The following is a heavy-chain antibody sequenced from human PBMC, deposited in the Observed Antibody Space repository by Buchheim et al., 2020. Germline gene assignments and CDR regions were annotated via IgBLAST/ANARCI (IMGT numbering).Heavy chain of an antibody. CDR2: IYPGDSDT. CDR3: ARLSPGYSSGWAYYYYYYYMDV. CDR1: GYSFTIYW. V-gene: IGHV5-51*01. D-gene: IGHD6-19*01. J-gene: IGHJ6*03. Sequence: EVQLVQSGAEVKKPGESLKISCKGSGYSFTIYWIGWVRQMPGKGLEWMGIIYPGDSDTRYSPSFQGQVTISADKSISPAYLQWSSLKASDTAMYYCARLSPGYSSGWAYYYYYYYMDVWGKGTT.